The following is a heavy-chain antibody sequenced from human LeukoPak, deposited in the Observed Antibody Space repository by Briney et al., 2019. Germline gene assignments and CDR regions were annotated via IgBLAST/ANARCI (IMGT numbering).Heavy chain of an antibody. CDR2: ISSSSSYI. Sequence: GGSLRLSCAASGFTFSSYSMNWVRQAPGKGLEWVSSISSSSSYIYYADSVKGRFTISRDNAKKSLYLQMNSLRAEDTALYYCAKGNGYSYTYYFDYWGQGTLVTVSS. CDR3: AKGNGYSYTYYFDY. J-gene: IGHJ4*02. D-gene: IGHD5-18*01. CDR1: GFTFSSYS. V-gene: IGHV3-21*04.